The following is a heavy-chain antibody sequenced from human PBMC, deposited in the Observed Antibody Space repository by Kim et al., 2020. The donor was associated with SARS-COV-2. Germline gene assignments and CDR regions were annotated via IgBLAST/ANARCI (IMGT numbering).Heavy chain of an antibody. V-gene: IGHV3-49*04. D-gene: IGHD3-9*01. CDR1: GFTFGDYT. J-gene: IGHJ4*02. CDR2: IRSKTYGGTT. Sequence: GGSLRLSCATSGFTFGDYTMNWVRQTPGKGLEWLVFIRSKTYGGTTEYAPSVKGRFIILRDDSRGIAYLQMNSLQTDDTGLYYCTRDFWLRLPAGLVYYFDYWGQGAQVTVSS. CDR3: TRDFWLRLPAGLVYYFDY.